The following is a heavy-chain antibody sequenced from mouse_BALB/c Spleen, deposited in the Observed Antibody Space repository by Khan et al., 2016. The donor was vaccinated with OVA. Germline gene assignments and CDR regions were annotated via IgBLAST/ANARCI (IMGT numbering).Heavy chain of an antibody. V-gene: IGHV3-6*02. CDR3: TRAPWEGYFDV. CDR2: ISYDGNN. CDR1: GYSVTSGYY. Sequence: QLEESGPGLVKPSQSLSLTCSVTGYSVTSGYYWSWIRQFPGNRLEWMGYISYDGNNNYNPSLKNPISITRDTSKNQFFLRLNSVTTEDTATYYCTRAPWEGYFDVWGAGTTVTVSS. D-gene: IGHD4-1*01. J-gene: IGHJ1*01.